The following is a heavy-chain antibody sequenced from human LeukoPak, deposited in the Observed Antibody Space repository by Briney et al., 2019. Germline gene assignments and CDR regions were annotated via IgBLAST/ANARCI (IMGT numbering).Heavy chain of an antibody. J-gene: IGHJ4*02. Sequence: GGSLRLSCAASGFTFSSYGMHWVRQAPGKGLEWVSSISSSSYIYYADSVKGRFTISRDNAKNSLYLQMNSLRAEDTAVYYCAKGRLVVTAFFDYWGQGTLVTVSS. CDR1: GFTFSSYG. CDR2: ISSSSYI. CDR3: AKGRLVVTAFFDY. V-gene: IGHV3-21*01. D-gene: IGHD2-21*02.